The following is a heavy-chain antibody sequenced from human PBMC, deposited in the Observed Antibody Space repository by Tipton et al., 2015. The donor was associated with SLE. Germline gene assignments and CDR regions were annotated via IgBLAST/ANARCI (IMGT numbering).Heavy chain of an antibody. CDR3: ARRRFHGAFDI. CDR2: INHSGST. V-gene: IGHV4-34*01. D-gene: IGHD2-21*01. J-gene: IGHJ3*02. CDR1: GGSFSGYY. Sequence: TLSLTCAVYGGSFSGYYWSWIRQPPGKGLEWIGGINHSGSTNYNPSLKSRVTISVDTSKNQFSLKLSSVTAADTAVYYCARRRFHGAFDIWGQGTMVTVSS.